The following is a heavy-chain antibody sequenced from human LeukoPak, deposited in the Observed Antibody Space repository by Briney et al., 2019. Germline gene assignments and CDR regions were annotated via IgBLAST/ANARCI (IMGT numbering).Heavy chain of an antibody. CDR2: ISWDGGST. CDR1: GFTFDDYT. CDR3: AKDSQGTLGY. V-gene: IGHV3-43*01. D-gene: IGHD3-10*01. Sequence: GGSLRLSCAASGFTFDDYTMHWVRQAPGKGLEWVSLISWDGGSTYYADSVKGRFTISRDNSKNSLYLQMNSLRTEDTALYYCAKDSQGTLGYWGQGTLVTVSS. J-gene: IGHJ4*02.